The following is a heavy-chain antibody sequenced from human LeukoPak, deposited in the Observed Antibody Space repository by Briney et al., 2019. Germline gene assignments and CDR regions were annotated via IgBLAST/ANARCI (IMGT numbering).Heavy chain of an antibody. CDR1: GFTFSSYA. V-gene: IGHV3-23*01. CDR3: AKSKGQQWLVPDY. D-gene: IGHD6-19*01. CDR2: ISGSGGST. Sequence: GGSLRLSCAASGFTFSSYAMSWVRQAPGKGLEWVSAISGSGGSTYYADSVKGRFTISRDNSKNTLYLQTNSLRAEDTAVYYCAKSKGQQWLVPDYWGQGTLVTVSS. J-gene: IGHJ4*02.